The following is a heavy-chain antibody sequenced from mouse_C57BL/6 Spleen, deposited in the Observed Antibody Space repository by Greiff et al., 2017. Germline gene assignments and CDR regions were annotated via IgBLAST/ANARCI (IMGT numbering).Heavy chain of an antibody. CDR2: ISSGGSYT. Sequence: EVKLVESGGDLVKPGGSLKLSCAASGFTFSSYGMSWVRQTPDKRLEWVATISSGGSYTYYPDSVKGRFTISRDNAKNTLYLQMSSLKSEDTAMYYGARGDGSSYFYFDYWGQGTTLTVSS. CDR1: GFTFSSYG. V-gene: IGHV5-6*01. J-gene: IGHJ2*01. D-gene: IGHD1-1*01. CDR3: ARGDGSSYFYFDY.